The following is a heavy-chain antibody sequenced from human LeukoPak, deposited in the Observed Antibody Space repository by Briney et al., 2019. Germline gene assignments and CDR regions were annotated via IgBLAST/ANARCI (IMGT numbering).Heavy chain of an antibody. D-gene: IGHD3-22*01. CDR2: INHSGST. V-gene: IGHV4-34*01. Sequence: SETLSLTCAVYGGSFSGYYWSWIRQPPGKGLEWIGEINHSGSTNYNPSLKSRVTISVDTSKNQFSLKLSSVTAADTAVCYCARGRRGYYDSSGYYVLDYWGQGTLVTVSS. J-gene: IGHJ4*02. CDR3: ARGRRGYYDSSGYYVLDY. CDR1: GGSFSGYY.